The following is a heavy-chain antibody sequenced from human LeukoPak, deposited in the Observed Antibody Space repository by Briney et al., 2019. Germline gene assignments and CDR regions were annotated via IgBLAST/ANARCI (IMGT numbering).Heavy chain of an antibody. V-gene: IGHV3-33*01. J-gene: IGHJ6*02. CDR2: IWYDGSNK. CDR3: ARALKVATWDYYYYYGMDV. Sequence: GRSLRLSCAASGFSFSSYGMRWVRQAPGKGLEWVAVIWYDGSNKCYADSVKGRFTISRDNSKNTLYLQMNSLRAEDTAVYYCARALKVATWDYYYYYGMDVWGQGTTVTVSS. D-gene: IGHD5-12*01. CDR1: GFSFSSYG.